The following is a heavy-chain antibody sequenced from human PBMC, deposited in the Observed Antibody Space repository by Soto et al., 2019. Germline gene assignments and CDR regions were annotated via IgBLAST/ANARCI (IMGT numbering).Heavy chain of an antibody. CDR1: GVSLSTSGVG. V-gene: IGHV2-5*02. J-gene: IGHJ4*02. Sequence: QITLKESGPTLVKPTQTLTLTWIFSGVSLSTSGVGVGWIRQPPGKALEWLALIFWDDDKPYSPSLKSRLTIHKDSAKNHAVHTMTNMDPADSATYYCAHRGSNSLTFAYWGQGTLVTVS. D-gene: IGHD6-13*01. CDR3: AHRGSNSLTFAY. CDR2: IFWDDDK.